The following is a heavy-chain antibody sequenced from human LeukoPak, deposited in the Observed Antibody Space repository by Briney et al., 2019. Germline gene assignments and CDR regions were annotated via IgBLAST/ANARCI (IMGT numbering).Heavy chain of an antibody. CDR3: AGRGSSGWYDY. CDR2: ISGGGPVT. J-gene: IGHJ4*02. V-gene: IGHV3-23*01. CDR1: GFTFSSYA. Sequence: GGSLRLSCAASGFTFSSYAMSWVRQAPGKGLECVSAISGGGPVTYYTDSVKGRFTISRDNSKDTLYLETNSLRAEDTAVYYCAGRGSSGWYDYWGQGTLVTVSS. D-gene: IGHD6-19*01.